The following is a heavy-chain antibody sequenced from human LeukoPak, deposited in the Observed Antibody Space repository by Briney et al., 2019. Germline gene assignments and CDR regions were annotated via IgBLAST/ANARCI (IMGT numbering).Heavy chain of an antibody. Sequence: SVKVSYKASRGTFSSYAISWVRQAPGQGLEWMGGIIPIFGTANYAQKFQGRVTITTDESTSTAYMELSSLRSEDTAVYYCASHSGYYQTYFDYWGQGTLVTVSS. V-gene: IGHV1-69*05. CDR1: RGTFSSYA. D-gene: IGHD3-22*01. CDR2: IIPIFGTA. CDR3: ASHSGYYQTYFDY. J-gene: IGHJ4*02.